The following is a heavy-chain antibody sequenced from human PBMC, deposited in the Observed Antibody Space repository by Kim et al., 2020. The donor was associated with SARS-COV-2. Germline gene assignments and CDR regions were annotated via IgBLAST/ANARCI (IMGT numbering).Heavy chain of an antibody. V-gene: IGHV3-7*01. D-gene: IGHD1-1*01. Sequence: GGSLRLSCAASGFTFSNYWMSWVRQTPGRGPEWVANISPDGSQKSYVGSVRGRFTISRDNAKSSLYLQMNNLRAEDTALYYCARHYIRTGGQGTLVTVSS. J-gene: IGHJ4*02. CDR3: ARHYIRT. CDR2: ISPDGSQK. CDR1: GFTFSNYW.